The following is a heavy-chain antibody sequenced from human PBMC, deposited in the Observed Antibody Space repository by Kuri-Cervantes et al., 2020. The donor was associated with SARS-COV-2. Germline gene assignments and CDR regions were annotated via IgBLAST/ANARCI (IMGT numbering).Heavy chain of an antibody. J-gene: IGHJ4*02. V-gene: IGHV3-15*01. Sequence: GGSLRPSCVASGLTFSNAWMTWVRQAPGKGLEWVGRIKSKTDGGTRDYAAPVKGRFTISRDDSKNTLYLQVNSLKTEDTAIYYCTTGQWELQYYFDYWGQGTLVTVSS. CDR2: IKSKTDGGTR. D-gene: IGHD3-10*01. CDR3: TTGQWELQYYFDY. CDR1: GLTFSNAW.